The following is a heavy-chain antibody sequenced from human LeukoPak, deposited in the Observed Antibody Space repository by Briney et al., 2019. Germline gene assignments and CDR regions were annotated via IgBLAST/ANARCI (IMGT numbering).Heavy chain of an antibody. CDR1: GYSFTNYW. CDR3: ARRVDSYWFFDY. Sequence: PGEPLKISCKGSGYSFTNYWIGWVRQMPGKGLEWMGIIYPGDSDTRYIPSFQGQVTISADKSINTAYLQWSSLKASDTAMYYCARRVDSYWFFDYWGQGTLVTVSS. D-gene: IGHD1-26*01. J-gene: IGHJ4*02. V-gene: IGHV5-51*01. CDR2: IYPGDSDT.